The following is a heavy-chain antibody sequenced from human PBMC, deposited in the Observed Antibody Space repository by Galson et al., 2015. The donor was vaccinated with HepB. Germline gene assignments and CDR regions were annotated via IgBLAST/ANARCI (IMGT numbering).Heavy chain of an antibody. CDR1: GFTFSSYG. CDR2: IRYDGSNK. Sequence: SLRLSCAASGFTFSSYGMHWVRQAPGKGLEWVAFIRYDGSNKYYADSVKGRFTISRDNSKNTLYLQMNSLRAEDTAVYYCAKDRYGSGAYYYGMDVWGQGTTVTVSS. V-gene: IGHV3-30*02. J-gene: IGHJ6*02. D-gene: IGHD3-10*01. CDR3: AKDRYGSGAYYYGMDV.